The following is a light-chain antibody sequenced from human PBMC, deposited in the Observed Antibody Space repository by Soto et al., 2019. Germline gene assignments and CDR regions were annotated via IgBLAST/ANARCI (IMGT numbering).Light chain of an antibody. CDR1: QSISSW. V-gene: IGKV1-5*01. J-gene: IGKJ1*01. CDR2: DAS. Sequence: DIQMTRSPSTGSASVIDIGTASGRASQSISSWLAWYQQKPGKAPKCLIYDASSLESGVPSRFSGSGSGTEFTLTISNLQPHDLATYYCKQYNSYSWTFGQGTKVDIK. CDR3: KQYNSYSWT.